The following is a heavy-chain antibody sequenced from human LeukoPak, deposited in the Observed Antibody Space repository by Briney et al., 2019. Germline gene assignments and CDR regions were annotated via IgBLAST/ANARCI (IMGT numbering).Heavy chain of an antibody. J-gene: IGHJ4*02. CDR1: GFTFSSYA. V-gene: IGHV3-23*01. Sequence: PGGSLRLSCAASGFTFSSYAMSLVRQAPGKGLEWVSAISGSGGSTYYADSVKGRFTISRDNSKNTLYLQMNSLRAEDTAVYYCAKVIAVAGYYFDYWGQGTLVTVSS. CDR3: AKVIAVAGYYFDY. D-gene: IGHD6-19*01. CDR2: ISGSGGST.